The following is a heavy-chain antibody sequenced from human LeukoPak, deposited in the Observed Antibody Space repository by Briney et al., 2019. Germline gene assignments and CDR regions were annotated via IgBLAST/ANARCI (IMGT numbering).Heavy chain of an antibody. CDR2: ISGSGGST. D-gene: IGHD3-9*01. J-gene: IGHJ4*02. Sequence: GGSLRLSCAASGFTFSSYGMSWVHQAPGKGLEWVSAISGSGGSTYYADSVKGRFTISRDNSKNTLYLQMNSLRAEETAVYYCAKAKGYYDILTGYSPYYFDYWGQGTLVTVSS. V-gene: IGHV3-23*01. CDR3: AKAKGYYDILTGYSPYYFDY. CDR1: GFTFSSYG.